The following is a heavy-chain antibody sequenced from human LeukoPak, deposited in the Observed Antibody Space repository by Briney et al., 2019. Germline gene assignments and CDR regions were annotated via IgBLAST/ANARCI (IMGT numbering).Heavy chain of an antibody. Sequence: SGTLSLTRTVSGGSISSYYWSWIRQPPGKGLGGIGYIYYSGSTNYNPSLKSRVTISVDTSKNQFSLKLSSVTAADTAVYYCARDYKYSSGWYGVDYYYGMDVWGQGTTVTVSS. CDR3: ARDYKYSSGWYGVDYYYGMDV. V-gene: IGHV4-59*01. D-gene: IGHD6-19*01. J-gene: IGHJ6*02. CDR1: GGSISSYY. CDR2: IYYSGST.